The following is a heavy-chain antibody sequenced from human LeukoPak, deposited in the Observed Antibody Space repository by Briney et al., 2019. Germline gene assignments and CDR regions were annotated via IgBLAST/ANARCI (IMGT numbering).Heavy chain of an antibody. Sequence: TGGSLRLSCAASGFTFSIYGMHWVRQAPGKGLEWVAVISYDGSNKYYADSVKGRFTISRDNSKNTLYLQMNSLRAEDTAVYYCAKDILDGDYGDYWVQGTLVTVSS. V-gene: IGHV3-30*18. CDR2: ISYDGSNK. D-gene: IGHD4-17*01. CDR3: AKDILDGDYGDY. J-gene: IGHJ4*02. CDR1: GFTFSIYG.